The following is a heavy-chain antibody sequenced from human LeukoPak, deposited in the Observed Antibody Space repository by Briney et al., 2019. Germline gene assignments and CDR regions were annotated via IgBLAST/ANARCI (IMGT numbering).Heavy chain of an antibody. CDR1: GDSISSSY. CDR3: ARLIPGTPGLRKNYFDY. D-gene: IGHD1-20*01. J-gene: IGHJ4*02. CDR2: ISASGNT. Sequence: SETLSLTCTVSGDSISSSYWNWIRQTPGKGLEGIGYISASGNTNDNPSLKSRIIISVDMSKNQFSLKLSSVTAADTAVYYCARLIPGTPGLRKNYFDYWGQGTLVTVSS. V-gene: IGHV4-4*09.